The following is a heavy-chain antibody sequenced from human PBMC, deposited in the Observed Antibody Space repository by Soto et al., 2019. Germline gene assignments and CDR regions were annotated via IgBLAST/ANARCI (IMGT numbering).Heavy chain of an antibody. CDR3: ARTPDSWFPVQGEIDP. CDR1: GGTFSSYA. V-gene: IGHV1-69*13. Sequence: GASVKVSCKASGGTFSSYAISWVRQAPGQGLEWMGGIIPIFGTANYAQKFQGRVTITADESTSTAYMELSSLRSEDTAVYYCARTPDSWFPVQGEIDPWGQGTLVTVSS. J-gene: IGHJ5*02. D-gene: IGHD3-16*01. CDR2: IIPIFGTA.